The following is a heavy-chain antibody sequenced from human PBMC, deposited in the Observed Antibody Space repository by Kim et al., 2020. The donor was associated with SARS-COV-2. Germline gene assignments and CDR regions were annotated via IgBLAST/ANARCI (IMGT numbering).Heavy chain of an antibody. Sequence: ASVKVSCKASGYTFTSYGISWVRQAPGQGLEWMGWISAYNGNTNYAQKLQGRVTMTTDTSTSTAYMELRSLRSDDTAVYYCAREPPLAGYYGSGSTSYYGMDVWGQGTTVTVSS. CDR3: AREPPLAGYYGSGSTSYYGMDV. CDR2: ISAYNGNT. CDR1: GYTFTSYG. D-gene: IGHD3-10*01. V-gene: IGHV1-18*01. J-gene: IGHJ6*02.